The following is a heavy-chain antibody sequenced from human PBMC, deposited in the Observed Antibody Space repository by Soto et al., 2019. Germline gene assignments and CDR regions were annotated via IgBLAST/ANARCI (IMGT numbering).Heavy chain of an antibody. D-gene: IGHD6-13*01. CDR2: ISSSSSTI. Sequence: GSLRLSCAASGFTFSSYSMNWVRQAPGKGLEWVSYISSSSSTIYYADSVKGRFTISRDNAKNTLYLQMNSLRAEDTAVYYCARVKRPYSSSWYFDYWGQGTLVTVSS. CDR3: ARVKRPYSSSWYFDY. V-gene: IGHV3-48*04. J-gene: IGHJ4*02. CDR1: GFTFSSYS.